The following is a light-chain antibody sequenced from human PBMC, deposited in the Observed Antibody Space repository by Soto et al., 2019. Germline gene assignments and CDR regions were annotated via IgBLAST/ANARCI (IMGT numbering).Light chain of an antibody. CDR3: QQSYSTPYT. Sequence: DIQMTQSPSSLSASVGHRVTITCRASQSISSYLNWYQQKPGKAPKLLIYAASSLQSGVPSRFSGSGSGTDFSLTIGGLPAEDFATYDCQQSYSTPYTFGQGTKLEIK. CDR1: QSISSY. CDR2: AAS. V-gene: IGKV1-39*01. J-gene: IGKJ2*01.